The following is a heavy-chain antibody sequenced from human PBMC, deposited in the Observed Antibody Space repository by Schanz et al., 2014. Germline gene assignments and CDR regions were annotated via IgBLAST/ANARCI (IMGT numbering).Heavy chain of an antibody. V-gene: IGHV3-23*04. CDR2: ISGSGGST. CDR1: GFTFSSHW. J-gene: IGHJ4*02. CDR3: AKTLFPGGTQTFGN. Sequence: EVQLVESGGGLIQPGGSLRLSCTASGFTFSSHWMHWVRQDPGMGLEWVSAISGSGGSTYYADSVKGRFTISRDNSKNTLYLQMNSLRAEDTAVYYCAKTLFPGGTQTFGNWGRGTLVTVSS. D-gene: IGHD2-8*02.